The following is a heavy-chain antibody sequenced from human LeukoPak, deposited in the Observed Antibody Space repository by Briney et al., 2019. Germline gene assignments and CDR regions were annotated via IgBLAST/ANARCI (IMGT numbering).Heavy chain of an antibody. V-gene: IGHV3-11*01. CDR1: GFTFSDYY. D-gene: IGHD6-13*01. CDR3: AKGPDSGYSSRFCDC. J-gene: IGHJ4*02. CDR2: ISSSGSTI. Sequence: KTGGSLRLSCAASGFTFSDYYMSWIRQAPGKGLEWVSYISSSGSTIYYADSVKGRFTISRDNAKNSLCLQMSSLRAEDTAIYYCAKGPDSGYSSRFCDCWGQGTLVTVSS.